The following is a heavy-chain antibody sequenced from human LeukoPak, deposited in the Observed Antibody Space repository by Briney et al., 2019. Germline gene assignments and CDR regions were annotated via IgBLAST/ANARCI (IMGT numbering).Heavy chain of an antibody. Sequence: SETLSLTCTVSGGSIRSYYWSWIRQPPGKGLEWIGYIYYSGSTNYNPSLKSRVTISVDTSKNQFSLKLRSVTAADTAVYYCARASGDDWEGSYYYGMDVWGQGTTVTVSS. D-gene: IGHD7-27*01. V-gene: IGHV4-59*01. J-gene: IGHJ6*02. CDR2: IYYSGST. CDR3: ARASGDDWEGSYYYGMDV. CDR1: GGSIRSYY.